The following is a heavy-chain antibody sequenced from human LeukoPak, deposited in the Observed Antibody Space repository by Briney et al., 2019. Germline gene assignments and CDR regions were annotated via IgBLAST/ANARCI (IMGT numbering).Heavy chain of an antibody. CDR2: IYYSGST. CDR1: GGSISSYY. V-gene: IGHV4-59*08. CDR3: ARHGGPRDFWSGYRAFDI. J-gene: IGHJ3*02. Sequence: SETLSLTCTVSGGSISSYYWSWIRQPPGKGLEWIGYIYYSGSTNYNPPLNSRVTISVDTSKNQFSLKLSSVTAADTAVYYCARHGGPRDFWSGYRAFDIWGQGTMVTVSS. D-gene: IGHD3-3*01.